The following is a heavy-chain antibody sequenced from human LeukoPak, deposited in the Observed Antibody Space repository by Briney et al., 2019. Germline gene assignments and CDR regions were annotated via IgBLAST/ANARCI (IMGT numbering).Heavy chain of an antibody. J-gene: IGHJ2*01. CDR1: GFTFSSYA. CDR3: AKAPLYYYDSSWRYSYFDL. D-gene: IGHD3-22*01. CDR2: ICVSGGST. Sequence: GGSLRLSCVVSGFTFSSYAMSWVRQAPGQGLEWVSTICVSGGSTYYADSVKGRFTISRDNSKNTLYLQMDSLRAEDTAVYYCAKAPLYYYDSSWRYSYFDLWGRGTLVTVSS. V-gene: IGHV3-23*01.